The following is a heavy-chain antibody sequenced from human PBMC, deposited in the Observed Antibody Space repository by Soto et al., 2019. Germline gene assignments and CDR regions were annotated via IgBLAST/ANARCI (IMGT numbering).Heavy chain of an antibody. Sequence: ASVKVSCKASGYTFTSYAMHWVRQAPGQRLEWMGWINASNGNTKYSQKFQGRVTITRDTSASTAYMELSSLRSEDTAVYYCARVSCLRPPCSGWIIWFDPWGQGTLVTVSS. J-gene: IGHJ5*02. CDR3: ARVSCLRPPCSGWIIWFDP. D-gene: IGHD5-12*01. V-gene: IGHV1-3*01. CDR2: INASNGNT. CDR1: GYTFTSYA.